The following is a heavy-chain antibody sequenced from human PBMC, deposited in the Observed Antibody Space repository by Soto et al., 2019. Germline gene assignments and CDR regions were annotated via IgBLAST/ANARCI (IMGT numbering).Heavy chain of an antibody. D-gene: IGHD6-6*01. CDR2: IIPIFGTA. V-gene: IGHV1-69*13. CDR1: GGTFSSYA. Sequence: SVKVSCKASGGTFSSYAISWVRQAPGQGLEWMGGIIPIFGTANYAQKFQGRVTITADESTSTAYMELSSLRSEDTAVYYCARAGPHSSSSEDDFDIWGQGTMVTVSS. J-gene: IGHJ3*02. CDR3: ARAGPHSSSSEDDFDI.